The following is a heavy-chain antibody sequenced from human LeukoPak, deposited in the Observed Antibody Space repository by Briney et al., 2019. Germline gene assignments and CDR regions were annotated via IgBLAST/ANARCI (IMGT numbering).Heavy chain of an antibody. CDR3: ARDSTSDNWFDP. V-gene: IGHV1-8*01. D-gene: IGHD2-2*01. CDR1: VYTFTSYD. CDR2: MNHNSGNT. J-gene: IGHJ5*02. Sequence: ASVKVSCKASVYTFTSYDINWVRHATGQGLEWMGWMNHNSGNTGYAQKFQGRVTMTRNTSISTAYMELSSLRSEDTAVYYCARDSTSDNWFDPWGQGTLVTVSS.